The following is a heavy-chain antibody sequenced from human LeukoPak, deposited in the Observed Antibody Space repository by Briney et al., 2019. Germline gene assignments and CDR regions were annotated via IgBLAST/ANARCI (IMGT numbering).Heavy chain of an antibody. D-gene: IGHD3-22*01. CDR1: GGSISSSSYY. CDR3: AGDSYYYDSSGF. J-gene: IGHJ4*02. V-gene: IGHV4-39*01. Sequence: KPSETLSLTCTVSGGSISSSSYYWGWIRQPPGKGLEWIGSIYYSGSTYYNPSLKIRVTISVDTSKNQFSLKLSSVTAADTAVYYCAGDSYYYDSSGFWGQGTLVTVSS. CDR2: IYYSGST.